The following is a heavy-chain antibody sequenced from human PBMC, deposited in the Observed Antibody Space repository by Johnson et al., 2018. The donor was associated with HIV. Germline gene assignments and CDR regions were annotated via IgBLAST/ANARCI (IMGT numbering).Heavy chain of an antibody. V-gene: IGHV3-30*18. Sequence: QVQLVESGGGVVQPGRSLRLSCAASGFTFSSYGMHWVRQAPGKGLAWVAVISYDGSNKYYADSVKGRFTISRDNSKNTLYLQMNSLRDEDTAVYYCAKRVPSKQLVDAFDIWGQGTMVTVSS. CDR2: ISYDGSNK. J-gene: IGHJ3*02. D-gene: IGHD6-6*01. CDR3: AKRVPSKQLVDAFDI. CDR1: GFTFSSYG.